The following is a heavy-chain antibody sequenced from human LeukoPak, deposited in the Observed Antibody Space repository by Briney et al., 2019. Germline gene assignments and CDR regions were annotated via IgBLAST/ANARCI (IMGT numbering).Heavy chain of an antibody. CDR3: TTDRQGIFGY. CDR2: IYSGGST. D-gene: IGHD2-15*01. Sequence: GGSLRLSCAASGFTVSSNYMSWVRQAPGKGLEWVSVIYSGGSTYYADSVKGRFTISRDDSKNTLYLQMNSLKTEDTAVYYCTTDRQGIFGYWGQGTLVTVSS. V-gene: IGHV3-66*01. J-gene: IGHJ4*02. CDR1: GFTVSSNY.